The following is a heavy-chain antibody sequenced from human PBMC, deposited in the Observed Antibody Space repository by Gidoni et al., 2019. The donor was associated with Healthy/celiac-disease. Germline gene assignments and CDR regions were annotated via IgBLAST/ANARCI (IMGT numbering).Heavy chain of an antibody. CDR3: AKDRPPAGDYGGGGGYYYYYGMDV. V-gene: IGHV3-30*18. Sequence: QVQLVESGGGVVQPGRSLRLSCAASGFTFSSYGMHWVRQAPGKGLELVAVISYDGSNKYYADSVKGRFTISRDNSKNTLYLQMNSLRAEDTAVYYCAKDRPPAGDYGGGGGYYYYYGMDVWGQGTTVTVSS. CDR2: ISYDGSNK. J-gene: IGHJ6*02. D-gene: IGHD4-17*01. CDR1: GFTFSSYG.